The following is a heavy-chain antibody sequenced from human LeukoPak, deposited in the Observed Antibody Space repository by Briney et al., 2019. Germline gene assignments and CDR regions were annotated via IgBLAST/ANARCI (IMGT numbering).Heavy chain of an antibody. V-gene: IGHV1-69*04. Sequence: SVKVSCKASGGTFSSYAISWVRQAPGQGLEWMGRIIPILGIANYAQKFQGRVTITADKSTSTAYMELSSLRSEDTAVYYCARAGERLDYVWGSYRFDYWGQGTLVTVSS. D-gene: IGHD3-16*02. CDR1: GGTFSSYA. CDR3: ARAGERLDYVWGSYRFDY. J-gene: IGHJ4*02. CDR2: IIPILGIA.